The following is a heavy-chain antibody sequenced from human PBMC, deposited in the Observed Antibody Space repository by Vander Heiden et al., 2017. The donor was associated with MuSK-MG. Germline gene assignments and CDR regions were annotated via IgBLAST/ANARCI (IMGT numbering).Heavy chain of an antibody. D-gene: IGHD6-19*01. CDR2: IKWEGSDN. J-gene: IGHJ4*02. Sequence: EVQLEESGGGLVQPGGSLRLSCAASGFTFSRYWMSWVRQTPGKGPEYVANIKWEGSDNYYLDSVKGRFTISRDNAKNSLYLQMHSLRAEDTAVYCCAREEQWSFDYWVQGPLVAVSS. V-gene: IGHV3-7*01. CDR1: GFTFSRYW. CDR3: AREEQWSFDY.